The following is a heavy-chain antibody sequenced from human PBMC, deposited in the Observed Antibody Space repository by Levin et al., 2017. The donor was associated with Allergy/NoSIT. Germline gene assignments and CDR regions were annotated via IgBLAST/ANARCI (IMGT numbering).Heavy chain of an antibody. CDR3: ARVGVATATRGGYLDY. CDR1: GFTFSSYA. Sequence: QPGGSLRLSCAASGFTFSSYAIHWVRQAPGKGLEWVSVISYDDRNKFYADFVKGRFTISRDNSKNTLYLQMNSLTSEDTAMYYCARVGVATATRGGYLDYWGQGTLVTVSS. CDR2: ISYDDRNK. D-gene: IGHD2-15*01. J-gene: IGHJ4*02. V-gene: IGHV3-30*04.